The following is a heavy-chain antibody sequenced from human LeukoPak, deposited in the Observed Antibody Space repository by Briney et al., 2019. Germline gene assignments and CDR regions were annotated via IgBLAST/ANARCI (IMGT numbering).Heavy chain of an antibody. J-gene: IGHJ5*02. CDR3: ARGGRITMVRGTWFDP. D-gene: IGHD3-10*01. V-gene: IGHV1-69*13. Sequence: GASVKVSCKASGGTFSSYAISRVRQAPGQGLEWMGGIIPIFGTANYAQKFQGRVTITADESTSTAYMELSSLRSEDTAVYYCARGGRITMVRGTWFDPWGQGTLVTVSS. CDR1: GGTFSSYA. CDR2: IIPIFGTA.